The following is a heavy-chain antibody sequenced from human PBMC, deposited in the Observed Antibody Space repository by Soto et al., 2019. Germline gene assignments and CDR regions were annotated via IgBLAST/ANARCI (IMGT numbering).Heavy chain of an antibody. CDR3: ARGGIVAVPAALSSYDDYTNYRFDS. D-gene: IGHD2-15*01. CDR2: IIPMFAAT. Sequence: QVQLAQSGAEVRKPGSSVKVSCRASGGSFSDFAFSWVRQAPGQGLEWMGGIIPMFAATKYAQRFQGRVTITAAASTRTGYLALSSLTSDNSAVYYCARGGIVAVPAALSSYDDYTNYRFDSWGQGTLVSVSS. CDR1: GGSFSDFA. J-gene: IGHJ4*02. V-gene: IGHV1-69*01.